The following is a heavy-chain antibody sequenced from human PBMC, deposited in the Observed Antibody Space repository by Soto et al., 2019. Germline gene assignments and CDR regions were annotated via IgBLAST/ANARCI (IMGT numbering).Heavy chain of an antibody. Sequence: GGSLRLSCATSGFTFSSRWMHWVRQAPGKGLVWVSYINSDGSTTTYADSVKGRFTISRDNGKNTVYLQMNSLRVDDTAVYYCARDTSYSTDYWGQGTLVPASS. CDR3: ARDTSYSTDY. J-gene: IGHJ4*02. D-gene: IGHD4-4*01. CDR1: GFTFSSRW. V-gene: IGHV3-74*01. CDR2: INSDGSTT.